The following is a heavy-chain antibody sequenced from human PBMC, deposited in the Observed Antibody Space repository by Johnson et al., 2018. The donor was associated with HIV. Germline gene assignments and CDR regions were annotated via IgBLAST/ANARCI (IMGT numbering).Heavy chain of an antibody. J-gene: IGHJ3*02. CDR2: ISSSGNPI. D-gene: IGHD2-21*01. Sequence: VQLVESGGGLVQPGGSLRLSCAASGFIFSDYYMSWIRQAPGKGLEWVSYISSSGNPIYYADSVKGRFTISRDNAKNSLYLQMNSLRAEDTAVYYCARDWVIGDAFDIWGQGTKVTVSS. CDR1: GFIFSDYY. V-gene: IGHV3-11*04. CDR3: ARDWVIGDAFDI.